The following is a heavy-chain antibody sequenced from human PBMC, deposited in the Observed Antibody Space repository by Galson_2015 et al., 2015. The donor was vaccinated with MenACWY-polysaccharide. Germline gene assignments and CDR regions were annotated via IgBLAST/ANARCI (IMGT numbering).Heavy chain of an antibody. V-gene: IGHV3-23*01. J-gene: IGHJ6*03. D-gene: IGHD6-6*01. CDR1: GFTFSSYA. CDR3: AKAHIAARPDRRMVYYYYMDV. CDR2: ISDSDGRT. Sequence: SLRLSCAASGFTFSSYAMNWVRQAPGKGLERVSAISDSDGRTYYADSVKGRFTISRDNSRNTLYLQMNSLRAEDTAVYYCAKAHIAARPDRRMVYYYYMDVWGKGTTVTVSS.